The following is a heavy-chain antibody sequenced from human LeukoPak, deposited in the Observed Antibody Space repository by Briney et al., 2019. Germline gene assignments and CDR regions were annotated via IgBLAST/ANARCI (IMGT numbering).Heavy chain of an antibody. CDR1: GASINSHY. Sequence: SETLSLTRTVSGASINSHYWSWFRQPPEKGLEWIGHIYYSGTTFYNPSLNSRVTISVDTSKNQFSLKLSSVTAADTAMYYCARSPSSWNYNYWGQGTLVTVSS. J-gene: IGHJ4*02. D-gene: IGHD1-7*01. CDR3: ARSPSSWNYNY. CDR2: IYYSGTT. V-gene: IGHV4-59*11.